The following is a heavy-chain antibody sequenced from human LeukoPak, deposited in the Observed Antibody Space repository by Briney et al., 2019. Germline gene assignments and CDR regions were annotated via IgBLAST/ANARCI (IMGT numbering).Heavy chain of an antibody. CDR3: ASDSRGYSYGYHFDY. CDR2: ISSSSSYI. CDR1: GFTFSSYG. V-gene: IGHV3-21*01. J-gene: IGHJ4*02. D-gene: IGHD5-18*01. Sequence: GSLRLSCAASGFTFSSYGMSWVRQAPGKGLEWVSSISSSSSYIYYADSVKGRFTISRDNAKNSLYLQMNSLRAEDTAVYYCASDSRGYSYGYHFDYWGQGTLVTVSS.